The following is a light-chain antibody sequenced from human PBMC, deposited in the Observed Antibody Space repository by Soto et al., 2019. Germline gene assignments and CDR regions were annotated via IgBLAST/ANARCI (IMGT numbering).Light chain of an antibody. CDR3: QQYGSSPPLT. CDR1: QTVTSNF. Sequence: EIVLTQSPGTLSLSPGERATLSWRASQTVTSNFLAWYQQKPGQAPRLLIYGASSRATGIPDRFSGSGSGTDFTLTITRLEPEDSAVYYCQQYGSSPPLTFGGGAKVEIK. J-gene: IGKJ4*01. V-gene: IGKV3-20*01. CDR2: GAS.